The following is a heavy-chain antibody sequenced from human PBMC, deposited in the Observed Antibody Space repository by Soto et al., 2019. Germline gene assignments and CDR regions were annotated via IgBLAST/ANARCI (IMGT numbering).Heavy chain of an antibody. V-gene: IGHV4-30-4*01. CDR1: GGSISSGDYY. CDR3: ARDRGWNREGIDP. Sequence: SETLSLTCTVSGGSISSGDYYWSWIRQPPGKGLEWIGYIYYSGSTYYNPSLKSRVTISVDTSKNQFSLKLSSVTAADTAVYYCARDRGWNREGIDPWGQGTLVTVSS. J-gene: IGHJ5*02. CDR2: IYYSGST. D-gene: IGHD1-1*01.